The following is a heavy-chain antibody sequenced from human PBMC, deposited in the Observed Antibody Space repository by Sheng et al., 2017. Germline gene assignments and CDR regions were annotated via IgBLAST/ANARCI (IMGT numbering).Heavy chain of an antibody. CDR1: GFTFSSYA. CDR3: AREVVEMATILVYYYYMDV. V-gene: IGHV3-30-3*01. CDR2: ISYDGSNK. Sequence: QVQLVESGGGVVQPGRSLRLSCAASGFTFSSYAMHWVRQAPGKGLEWVAVISYDGSNKYYADSVKGRFTISRDNSKNTLYLQMNSLRAEDTAVYYCAREVVEMATILVYYYYMDVWGKGTTVTVSS. J-gene: IGHJ6*03. D-gene: IGHD5-12*01.